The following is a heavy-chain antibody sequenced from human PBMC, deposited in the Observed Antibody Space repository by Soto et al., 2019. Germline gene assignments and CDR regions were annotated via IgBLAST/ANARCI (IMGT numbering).Heavy chain of an antibody. CDR1: GFTFSRYG. V-gene: IGHV3-30*18. CDR2: ISYDGNNK. D-gene: IGHD6-19*01. J-gene: IGHJ6*02. CDR3: AKDREIAVTGYSLSMDV. Sequence: QVQLVESGGGVVQPGRSLRLSCAASGFTFSRYGMHWVRQAPGKGLEWVAVISYDGNNKYYADSVKGRFTISRDNSKNTLYLQMTSLRAEDTAVYYCAKDREIAVTGYSLSMDVWGQGTTVTVSS.